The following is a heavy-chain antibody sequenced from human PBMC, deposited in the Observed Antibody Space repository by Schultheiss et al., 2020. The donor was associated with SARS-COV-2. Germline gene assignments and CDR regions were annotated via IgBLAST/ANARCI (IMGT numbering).Heavy chain of an antibody. Sequence: GGSLRLSCAASGFTFSSYAMHWVRQAPGKGQEWVAVISYDGSNKYYADSVKGRFTISRDNSKNTLYLQMNSLRAEDTAVYYCARGSVYRLRDPLWELLGYWGQGTLVTVSS. CDR1: GFTFSSYA. J-gene: IGHJ4*02. D-gene: IGHD1-26*01. V-gene: IGHV3-30-3*01. CDR2: ISYDGSNK. CDR3: ARGSVYRLRDPLWELLGY.